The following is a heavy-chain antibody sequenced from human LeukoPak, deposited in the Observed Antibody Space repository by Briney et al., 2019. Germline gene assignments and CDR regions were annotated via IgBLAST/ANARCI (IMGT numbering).Heavy chain of an antibody. Sequence: ASVKVSYEASGYTFTSYYMHWVRHAPGQGLEWMGIINPSGGSTSYAQKFQGRVTMTRDTSTSTVYMELSSLRSEDTAVYYCARDGDPNYYHYYMDVWGKGTTVTISS. CDR2: INPSGGST. D-gene: IGHD7-27*01. J-gene: IGHJ6*03. CDR3: ARDGDPNYYHYYMDV. CDR1: GYTFTSYY. V-gene: IGHV1-46*01.